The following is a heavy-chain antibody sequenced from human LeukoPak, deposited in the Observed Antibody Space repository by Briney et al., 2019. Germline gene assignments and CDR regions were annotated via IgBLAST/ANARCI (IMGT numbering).Heavy chain of an antibody. CDR2: INPNSGDT. J-gene: IGHJ5*02. CDR3: ARGLGWDSGTYLGA. V-gene: IGHV1-2*02. CDR1: GYTFTGYY. Sequence: ASVKVSCKASGYTFTGYYMHWVRQAPGQGLEWMGWINPNSGDTNCAQNFQGRVSMTRDTSIGTAYLDLSGLRSDDTALYYCARGLGWDSGTYLGAWGQGTLVTVSS. D-gene: IGHD1-26*01.